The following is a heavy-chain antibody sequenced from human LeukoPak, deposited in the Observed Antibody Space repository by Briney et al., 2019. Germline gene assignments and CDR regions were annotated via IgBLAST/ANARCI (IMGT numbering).Heavy chain of an antibody. D-gene: IGHD6-19*01. V-gene: IGHV2-26*01. Sequence: TESGPAPVNPTETLTLTCTVSGFSLSNARMGVSWIRQPPGKALEWLAHIFSNDEKSYSTSLKSRLTISKDTSKSQVVLTMTNMDPVDTATYYCARIRGWQWPFIDYWGQGTLVAVSS. CDR1: GFSLSNARMG. J-gene: IGHJ4*02. CDR3: ARIRGWQWPFIDY. CDR2: IFSNDEK.